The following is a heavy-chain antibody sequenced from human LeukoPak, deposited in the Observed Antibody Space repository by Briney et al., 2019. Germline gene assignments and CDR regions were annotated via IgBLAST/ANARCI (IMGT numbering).Heavy chain of an antibody. Sequence: GDSVKASCKASTYTFTSYGASWVRQAPGQGLEWMGWISAYNGNTNYTQKFQGRVTITADKSTSTAYMELSSLRSADTAVYYCARGAGDYYDSGGYYVNSRFDYWGQGTLVTVSS. CDR3: ARGAGDYYDSGGYYVNSRFDY. D-gene: IGHD3-22*01. J-gene: IGHJ4*02. CDR1: TYTFTSYG. V-gene: IGHV1-18*01. CDR2: ISAYNGNT.